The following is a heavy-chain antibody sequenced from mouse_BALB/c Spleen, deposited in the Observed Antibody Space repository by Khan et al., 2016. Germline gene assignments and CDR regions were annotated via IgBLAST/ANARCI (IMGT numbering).Heavy chain of an antibody. CDR2: IYWDDDK. D-gene: IGHD2-14*01. Sequence: QVTLKESGPGILQPSQTLSLTCSFSGFSLSTSGMGVSWIRQPSGKGLEWLAHIYWDDDKRYNPSLKSRLTISKDTSSNQVFLKITSVDTADTATYYCARREDYRYDGFAYWGQGTLVTVSA. CDR3: ARREDYRYDGFAY. V-gene: IGHV8-12*01. J-gene: IGHJ3*01. CDR1: GFSLSTSGMG.